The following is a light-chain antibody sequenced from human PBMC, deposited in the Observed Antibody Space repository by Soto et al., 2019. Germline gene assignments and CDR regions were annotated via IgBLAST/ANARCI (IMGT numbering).Light chain of an antibody. Sequence: AIRMTQSPSSLSASTGDRVTITCRASQGISSYLAWYQQKPGKAPKLLIYAASTLQRGVPSRFSGSGSGTDFTLTISCLQSEDVATYYCQQYYSYPRTFGQGTKVEIK. CDR2: AAS. J-gene: IGKJ1*01. CDR3: QQYYSYPRT. V-gene: IGKV1-8*01. CDR1: QGISSY.